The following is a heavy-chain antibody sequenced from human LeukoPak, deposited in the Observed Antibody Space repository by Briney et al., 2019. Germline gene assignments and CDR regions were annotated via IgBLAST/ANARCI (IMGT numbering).Heavy chain of an antibody. D-gene: IGHD2-21*02. J-gene: IGHJ3*02. CDR1: GFNDSSNY. CDR2: IYSGGST. CDR3: ARVETGQYCGGDCYSGDAFDI. Sequence: GGSLSLSCAASGFNDSSNYMRWVRQAPGKGLEWVSVIYSGGSTYYADSVKGRFTISRDNSKNTLYLQMNSLRAEDTAVYYCARVETGQYCGGDCYSGDAFDIWGQGTMVSVSS. V-gene: IGHV3-66*01.